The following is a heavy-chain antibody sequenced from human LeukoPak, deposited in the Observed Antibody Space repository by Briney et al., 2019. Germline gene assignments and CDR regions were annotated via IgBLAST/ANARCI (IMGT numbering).Heavy chain of an antibody. V-gene: IGHV4-61*01. Sequence: SETLSLTCTVSGGSISSSSYYWGWIRQPPGKGLEWIGYIYYSGSTNYNPSLKSRVTISVDTSKNQFSLKLSSVTAADTAVYYCARDLQQGLDYWGQGTLVTVSS. J-gene: IGHJ4*02. CDR2: IYYSGST. CDR3: ARDLQQGLDY. CDR1: GGSISSSSYY. D-gene: IGHD6-13*01.